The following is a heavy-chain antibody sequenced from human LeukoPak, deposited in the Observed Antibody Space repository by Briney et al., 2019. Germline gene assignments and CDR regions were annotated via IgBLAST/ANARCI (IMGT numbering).Heavy chain of an antibody. J-gene: IGHJ3*02. CDR1: GGSISSSSYS. V-gene: IGHV4-30-2*01. CDR3: ARGGSSSWPRANAFDI. Sequence: PSETLSLTCTVSGGSISSSSYSWSWIRQPPGKGLEWIGYIYHSGSTYYNPSLKSRVTISVDRSKNQFSLKLSSVTAADTAVYYCARGGSSSWPRANAFDIWGQGTMVTVSS. D-gene: IGHD6-13*01. CDR2: IYHSGST.